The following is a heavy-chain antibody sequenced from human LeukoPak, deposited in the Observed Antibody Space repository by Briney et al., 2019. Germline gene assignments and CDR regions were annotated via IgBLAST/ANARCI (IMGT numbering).Heavy chain of an antibody. CDR1: GGSFSGYY. J-gene: IGHJ4*02. CDR3: ARWLLGELEGGDY. CDR2: INHSGNA. V-gene: IGHV4-34*01. D-gene: IGHD3-22*01. Sequence: SETLSLTCAVYGGSFSGYYWSWIRQPPGRGLEWIGEINHSGNANYSPSLESRVTISADTSKNQFSLKLSSVTAADTAVYYCARWLLGELEGGDYWGQGTLVTVSS.